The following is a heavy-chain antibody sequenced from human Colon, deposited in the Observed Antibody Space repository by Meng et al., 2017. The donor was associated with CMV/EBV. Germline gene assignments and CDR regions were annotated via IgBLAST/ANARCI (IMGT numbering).Heavy chain of an antibody. J-gene: IGHJ4*02. Sequence: GESLKISCAASGFTFSSYAMSWVRQAPGQGLECVATITGSAAITYYADSVKGRFTISRDNSKNTLYLQMDSLSAEDTAIYYCAKDRICFGTSCYTGGKLDSWGQGTLVTVSS. CDR3: AKDRICFGTSCYTGGKLDS. CDR2: ITGSAAIT. CDR1: GFTFSSYA. D-gene: IGHD2-2*02. V-gene: IGHV3-23*01.